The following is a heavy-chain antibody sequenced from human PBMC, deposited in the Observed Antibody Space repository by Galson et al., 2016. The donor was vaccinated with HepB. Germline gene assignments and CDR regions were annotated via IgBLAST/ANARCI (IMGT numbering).Heavy chain of an antibody. J-gene: IGHJ4*02. CDR1: GFTFSGYW. Sequence: SLRLSCAASGFTFSGYWMTWVRQAPGKGLEWISFINNDGSSSEVADSVKGRFTISRDNANNAVFLQMNSLRDEDTAIYYCARAFHWGQGVLVSVS. CDR2: INNDGSSS. V-gene: IGHV3-48*02. D-gene: IGHD2/OR15-2a*01. CDR3: ARAFH.